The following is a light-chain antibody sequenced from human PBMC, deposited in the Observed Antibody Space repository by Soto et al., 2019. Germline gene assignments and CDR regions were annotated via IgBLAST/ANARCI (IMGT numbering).Light chain of an antibody. CDR3: QQYNSYSRT. J-gene: IGKJ2*02. CDR1: QSISSW. Sequence: DIQMTQSPSTLSASLGDRVTITCRASQSISSWLAWYQQKQGKAPTLLIYKASSLESGVPTRFSGSGSGTEFTLTISSLQPDDFATYYCQQYNSYSRTFGQGTKLEIK. CDR2: KAS. V-gene: IGKV1-5*03.